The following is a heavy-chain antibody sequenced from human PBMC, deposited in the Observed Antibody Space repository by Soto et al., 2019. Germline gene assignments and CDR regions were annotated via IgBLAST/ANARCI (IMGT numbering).Heavy chain of an antibody. CDR2: IYSGGST. CDR3: ARDSTAYYYLDV. CDR1: GFSVNNNY. V-gene: IGHV3-66*01. J-gene: IGHJ6*03. D-gene: IGHD2-2*01. Sequence: EVQLVQSGGGVVQPGGSLRLSCAASGFSVNNNYMSWVRQAPGKGLEWVSVIYSGGSTYYADSVKGRFTISRDNSKNTLYLQMNSLRAEDTAVYYCARDSTAYYYLDVLGKGTTVTVSS.